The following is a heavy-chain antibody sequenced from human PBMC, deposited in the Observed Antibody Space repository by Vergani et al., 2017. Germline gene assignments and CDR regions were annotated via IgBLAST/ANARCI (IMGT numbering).Heavy chain of an antibody. CDR2: INPNSGGT. Sequence: QVQLVQSGAEVKKPGASVKVSCKASGYTFTGYYMHWVRQAPGQGLEWMGWINPNSGGTNYAQKFQGRVTMTRDTSISTAYMELSRLRSDDTAVYYCARDQDSGYELDAFDIWGQGTMVTVSS. V-gene: IGHV1-2*02. D-gene: IGHD5-12*01. J-gene: IGHJ3*02. CDR1: GYTFTGYY. CDR3: ARDQDSGYELDAFDI.